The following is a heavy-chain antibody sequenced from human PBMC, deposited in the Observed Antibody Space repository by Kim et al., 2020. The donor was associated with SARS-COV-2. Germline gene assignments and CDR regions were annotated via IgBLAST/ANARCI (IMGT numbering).Heavy chain of an antibody. CDR1: GFTFSSYG. CDR2: ISYDGSNK. Sequence: GGSLRLSCAASGFTFSSYGMHWVRQAPGKGLEWVAVISYDGSNKYYTDSVKGRFTISRDNSKNTLYLQMNSLRAEDTAVYYCARDDDYYGSGSYYVDYGMDVWGQGTTVTVSS. D-gene: IGHD3-10*01. CDR3: ARDDDYYGSGSYYVDYGMDV. J-gene: IGHJ6*02. V-gene: IGHV3-33*05.